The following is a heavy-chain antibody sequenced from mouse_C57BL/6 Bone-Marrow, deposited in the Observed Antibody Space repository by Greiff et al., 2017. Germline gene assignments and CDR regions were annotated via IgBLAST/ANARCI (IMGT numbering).Heavy chain of an antibody. CDR1: GYTFPDYE. J-gene: IGHJ1*03. D-gene: IGHD1-1*01. CDR3: TRCHITTVVAHRYFDV. V-gene: IGHV1-15*01. CDR2: IDPETGGT. Sequence: VQLQQSGAELVRPGASVTLSCKASGYTFPDYEMHWVKQTPMHGLEWIGAIDPETGGTASNQKFKGKAILTADKSSSTADMELRSLTSEDSAVYYCTRCHITTVVAHRYFDVRGTGTTVTASS.